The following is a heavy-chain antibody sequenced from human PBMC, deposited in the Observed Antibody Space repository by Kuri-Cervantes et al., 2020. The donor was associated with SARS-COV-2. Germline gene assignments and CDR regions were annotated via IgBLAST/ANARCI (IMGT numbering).Heavy chain of an antibody. CDR2: ISYDGSNK. D-gene: IGHD2-2*01. V-gene: IGHV3-30*19. J-gene: IGHJ4*02. CDR3: ARGCCSSTSWGSFDY. Sequence: GGSLRLSCAASGFTFSSYGMHWVRQAPGKGLEWVAVISYDGSNKYYADSVKGRFTISRDNSKNTLYLQMNSLRAEDTAVYYCARGCCSSTSWGSFDYWGQGTLVTVSS. CDR1: GFTFSSYG.